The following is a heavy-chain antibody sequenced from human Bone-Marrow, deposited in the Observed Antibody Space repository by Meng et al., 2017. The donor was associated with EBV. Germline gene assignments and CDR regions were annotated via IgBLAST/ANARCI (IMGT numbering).Heavy chain of an antibody. CDR3: ARDTMVGALEPFDY. J-gene: IGHJ4*02. CDR2: ISANNGNT. Sequence: QVLLVQSGPEVKQPGASVKVSCKASGYTFTSYGISWVRQAPGQGLEWMGWISANNGNTDYAQKFQGRVTMTTDTSTSTAYMELRSLRSDDTAVYYCARDTMVGALEPFDYWGQGALVTVST. V-gene: IGHV1-18*01. D-gene: IGHD1-26*01. CDR1: GYTFTSYG.